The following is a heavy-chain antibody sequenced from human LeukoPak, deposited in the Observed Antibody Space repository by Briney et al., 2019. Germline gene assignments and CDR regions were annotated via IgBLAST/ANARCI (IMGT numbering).Heavy chain of an antibody. D-gene: IGHD2-15*01. CDR1: GYTFTGYY. CDR3: ARPRYCSGGSCRYNWFDP. Sequence: ASVKVSCKASGYTFTGYYIHWVRQAPGQGLEWMGWINPNSGGTNYAQKFQGRVTMTRDTSISTAYMELSRLRSDDTAVYYCARPRYCSGGSCRYNWFDPWGQGTLVTVSS. CDR2: INPNSGGT. J-gene: IGHJ5*02. V-gene: IGHV1-2*02.